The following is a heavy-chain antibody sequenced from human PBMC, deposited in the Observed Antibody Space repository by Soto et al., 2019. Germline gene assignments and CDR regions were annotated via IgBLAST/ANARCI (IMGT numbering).Heavy chain of an antibody. CDR1: GFTFSSYS. V-gene: IGHV3-48*01. Sequence: GGSLRLSCAASGFTFSSYSMNWVRQAPGKGLEWVSYISSSSSTIYYADSVKGRFTISRDNAKNSLYLQMNSLRAEDTAVYYCAKDGYSSSWYSNYYYYMDVWGKGTTVTVSS. D-gene: IGHD6-13*01. CDR3: AKDGYSSSWYSNYYYYMDV. J-gene: IGHJ6*03. CDR2: ISSSSSTI.